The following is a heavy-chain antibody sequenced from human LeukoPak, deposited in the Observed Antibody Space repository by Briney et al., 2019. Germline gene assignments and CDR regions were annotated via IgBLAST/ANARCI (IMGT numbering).Heavy chain of an antibody. D-gene: IGHD3-3*01. CDR1: GFTFSSYA. V-gene: IGHV3-23*01. CDR2: ISGSGGST. Sequence: GGSLRLSCAASGFTFSSYAMSWVRQAPGKGLEWVSAISGSGGSTYYADSVKGRFTISRDNSKNTLYLQMNSLRAEDTAVYYCAKDGLRFLEWLLYFDYWGQGALVTVSS. J-gene: IGHJ4*02. CDR3: AKDGLRFLEWLLYFDY.